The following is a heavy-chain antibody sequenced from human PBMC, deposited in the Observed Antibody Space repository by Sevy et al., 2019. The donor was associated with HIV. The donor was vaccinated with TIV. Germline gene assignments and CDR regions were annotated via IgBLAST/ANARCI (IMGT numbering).Heavy chain of an antibody. CDR3: AKDRWRQQLVRQPYYFDY. Sequence: GGSLRLSCAASGFTFSSYAMSWVRQAPGKGLEWVSAISGSGGSTYYADSVKGRFTISTDNSKNTLYLQMNSLRAEDTAVYYCAKDRWRQQLVRQPYYFDYWGQGTLVTVSS. CDR2: ISGSGGST. D-gene: IGHD6-13*01. V-gene: IGHV3-23*01. CDR1: GFTFSSYA. J-gene: IGHJ4*02.